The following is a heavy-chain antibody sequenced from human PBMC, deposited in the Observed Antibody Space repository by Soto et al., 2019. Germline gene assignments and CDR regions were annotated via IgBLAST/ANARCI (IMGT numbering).Heavy chain of an antibody. D-gene: IGHD6-13*01. Sequence: EVQLVESGGGLVKPGGSLRLSCAASGFTFSSYSMNWVRQAPGKGLEWVSSISSSSSYIYYADSVKGRFTISRDNAKNSLYLQMNSLRAEDTAVYYCAAAAGDYYYYGMDVWGQGTTVTVSS. CDR3: AAAAGDYYYYGMDV. CDR2: ISSSSSYI. CDR1: GFTFSSYS. J-gene: IGHJ6*02. V-gene: IGHV3-21*01.